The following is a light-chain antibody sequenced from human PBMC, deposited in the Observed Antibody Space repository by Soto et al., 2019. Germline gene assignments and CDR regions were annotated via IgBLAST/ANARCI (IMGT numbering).Light chain of an antibody. V-gene: IGKV3-11*01. CDR1: QSVNSY. Sequence: EIVITHSPATLSLSPVERATLSCRASQSVNSYLAGYQQQTGEDPRILIYDASNRATGITARFSASGSGTDFTITISSLEPEDFAVDYYQQRRSWPRTFGQGTKVDIK. CDR2: DAS. CDR3: QQRRSWPRT. J-gene: IGKJ2*02.